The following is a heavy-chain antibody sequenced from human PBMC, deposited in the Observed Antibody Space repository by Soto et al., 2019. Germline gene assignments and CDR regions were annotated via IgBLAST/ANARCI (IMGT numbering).Heavy chain of an antibody. CDR2: IYYSGST. CDR3: ARGDVLFRSGYRNGAFDI. D-gene: IGHD3-3*01. J-gene: IGHJ3*02. V-gene: IGHV4-31*03. CDR1: GGSISSGGYY. Sequence: SETLSLTCTVSGGSISSGGYYWSWIRQHPGKGLEWIGYIYYSGSTYYNPSLKSRVTISVDTSKNQFSLKLSSVTAADTAVYYCARGDVLFRSGYRNGAFDIWGQGTMVTVSS.